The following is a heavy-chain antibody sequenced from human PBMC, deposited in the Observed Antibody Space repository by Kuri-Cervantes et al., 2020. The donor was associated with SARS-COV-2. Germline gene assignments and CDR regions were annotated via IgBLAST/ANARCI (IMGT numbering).Heavy chain of an antibody. CDR2: MHPGDSDI. CDR3: ARSTVAVAGFDS. D-gene: IGHD6-19*01. Sequence: KVSCKTSGYNFRTYWIGWVRQKPGKGLEWMGIMHPGDSDIRYSPSFQGQVTISAGKSISTAYLQWGSLKASDTSMYYCARSTVAVAGFDSWGQGTLVTVSS. J-gene: IGHJ4*02. V-gene: IGHV5-51*01. CDR1: GYNFRTYW.